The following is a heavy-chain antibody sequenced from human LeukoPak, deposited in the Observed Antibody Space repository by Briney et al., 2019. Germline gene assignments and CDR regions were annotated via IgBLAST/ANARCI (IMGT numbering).Heavy chain of an antibody. CDR2: ISGSGGST. D-gene: IGHD3-9*01. J-gene: IGHJ4*02. V-gene: IGHV3-23*01. Sequence: GGSLRLSCAASGFTFSSDAMSWVRQAPGKGLEWVSAISGSGGSTYYADSVKGRFTISRDNSKNTLYLQMNSLRAEDTAVYYCAKDCDILTGYSDYWGQGTLVTVSS. CDR1: GFTFSSDA. CDR3: AKDCDILTGYSDY.